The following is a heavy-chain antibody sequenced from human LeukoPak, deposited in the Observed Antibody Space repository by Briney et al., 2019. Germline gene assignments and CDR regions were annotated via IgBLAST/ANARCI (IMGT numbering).Heavy chain of an antibody. CDR3: ARAYERGFDWLPIDAFDI. J-gene: IGHJ3*02. V-gene: IGHV3-48*01. CDR1: GFTFSSYS. Sequence: GGSLRLSCAASGFTFSSYSMNWVRQAPGKGLEWVSYISSSSSTIYYAGSVKGRFTISRDNAKNSLYLQMNSLRAEDTAVYYCARAYERGFDWLPIDAFDIWGQGTMVTVSS. CDR2: ISSSSSTI. D-gene: IGHD3-9*01.